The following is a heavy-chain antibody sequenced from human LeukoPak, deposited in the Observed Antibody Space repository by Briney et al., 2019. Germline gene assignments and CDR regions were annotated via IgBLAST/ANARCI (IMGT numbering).Heavy chain of an antibody. D-gene: IGHD3-22*01. Sequence: EGSLRLSCAASGFTFSTYSMNWVRQAPGKGLEWVSSISSSRSYIYYADSVKGRFTISRDNAKNSLYLQMNSLRAEDTAVYYCARDLRNYYDTSGYYPNTFDDWGQGTLVTVSS. CDR2: ISSSRSYI. CDR3: ARDLRNYYDTSGYYPNTFDD. J-gene: IGHJ4*02. V-gene: IGHV3-21*01. CDR1: GFTFSTYS.